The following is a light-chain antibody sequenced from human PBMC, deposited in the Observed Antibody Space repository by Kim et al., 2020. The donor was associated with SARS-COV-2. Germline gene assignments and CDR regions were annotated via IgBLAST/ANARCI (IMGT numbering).Light chain of an antibody. Sequence: GQSVIISCTGASSDIGAYAYVSWYQQHPGKAPKLIIYEVNKRPSGVPDRFSGSKSGNTASLTVSGLRTEDEADYFCSSYAGRQSGLFGGGTQLTVL. J-gene: IGLJ2*01. CDR1: SSDIGAYAY. V-gene: IGLV2-8*01. CDR2: EVN. CDR3: SSYAGRQSGL.